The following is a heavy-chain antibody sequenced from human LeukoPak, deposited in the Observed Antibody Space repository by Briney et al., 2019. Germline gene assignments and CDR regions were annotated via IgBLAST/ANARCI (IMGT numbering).Heavy chain of an antibody. CDR1: GFTFSSYW. J-gene: IGHJ4*02. CDR2: IKQDGSEK. CDR3: ARANFDWLFDFGY. D-gene: IGHD3-9*01. V-gene: IGHV3-7*01. Sequence: AGGSLRLSCAASGFTFSSYWMSWVRQAPGKGLEWVANIKQDGSEKYYVDSVKGRFTISRDNAKNSLYLQMNSLRAEDTAVYYCARANFDWLFDFGYWGQGTLVTVSS.